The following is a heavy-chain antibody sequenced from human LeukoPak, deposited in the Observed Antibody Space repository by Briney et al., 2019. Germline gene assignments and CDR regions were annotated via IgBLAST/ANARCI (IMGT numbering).Heavy chain of an antibody. Sequence: GSLRLSCAASGFTFSTYTMYWVRHPPGKRLEWVSIIGSSGGGIHYADSVKGRFTISRDNSKNTLYLQMNSLRAEDTAVYYCAKDRSYGDIDYWGQGTLVTVSS. CDR3: AKDRSYGDIDY. CDR2: IGSSGGGI. V-gene: IGHV3-23*01. J-gene: IGHJ4*02. D-gene: IGHD4-17*01. CDR1: GFTFSTYT.